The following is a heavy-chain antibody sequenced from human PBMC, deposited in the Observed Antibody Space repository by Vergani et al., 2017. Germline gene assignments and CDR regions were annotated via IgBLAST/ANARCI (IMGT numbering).Heavy chain of an antibody. D-gene: IGHD2-2*01. Sequence: QVQLQESGPGLVRPSQTLSLTCTVSGGSISSGSYYWSWIRQPAGKGLEWIGRIYTSGSTNYNPSLKSLVTMSVDTSKNQFSLKLSSVTAADTAVYYCARDKRGYCSSTSCYAPFGYWGQGTLVTVSS. CDR2: IYTSGST. CDR1: GGSISSGSYY. J-gene: IGHJ4*02. CDR3: ARDKRGYCSSTSCYAPFGY. V-gene: IGHV4-61*02.